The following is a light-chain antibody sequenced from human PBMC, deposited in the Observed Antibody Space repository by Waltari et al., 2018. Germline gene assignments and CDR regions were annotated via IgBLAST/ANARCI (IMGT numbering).Light chain of an antibody. Sequence: QTVVTQEPSLSVSPGGTVTLTCALSSGSISSTSYVSWYRQTPGQAPRTIIYKINRRSAGVPDRCACSFLGNKAALTITGAQADDESDYYCLMYMGSGIWVFGGGTKVTVL. CDR2: KIN. V-gene: IGLV8-61*01. CDR1: SGSISSTSY. J-gene: IGLJ2*01. CDR3: LMYMGSGIWV.